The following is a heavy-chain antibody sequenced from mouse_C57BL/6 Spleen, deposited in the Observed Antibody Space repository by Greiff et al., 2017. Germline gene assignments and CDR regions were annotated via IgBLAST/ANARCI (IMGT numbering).Heavy chain of an antibody. V-gene: IGHV1-54*01. Sequence: VQLQQSGAELVRPGTSVKVSCKASGYAFNNYLIEWVTQRPGQGLEWIGVINPGSGGTNYNETFKGKATLTAAKSSSTAYMQLSSLTSEDSAVYCCARGDSSGEAFAYWGQGTLVTVSA. D-gene: IGHD3-2*02. CDR3: ARGDSSGEAFAY. J-gene: IGHJ3*01. CDR2: INPGSGGT. CDR1: GYAFNNYL.